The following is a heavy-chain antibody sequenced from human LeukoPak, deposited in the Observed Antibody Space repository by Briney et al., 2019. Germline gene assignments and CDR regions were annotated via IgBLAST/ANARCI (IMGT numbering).Heavy chain of an antibody. CDR2: INHSGST. Sequence: SETLSLTCAVYGGSFSGYYWSWIRQPPGKGLEWIGEINHSGSTNYNPSLKSRVTISVDTSKNQFSLRLSSVTAADTAVYYCARGGDYYDSSGYYHFDYWGQGTLVTVSS. D-gene: IGHD3-22*01. J-gene: IGHJ4*02. CDR1: GGSFSGYY. V-gene: IGHV4-34*01. CDR3: ARGGDYYDSSGYYHFDY.